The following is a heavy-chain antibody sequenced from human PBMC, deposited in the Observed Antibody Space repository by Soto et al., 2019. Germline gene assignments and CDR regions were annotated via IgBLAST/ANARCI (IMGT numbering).Heavy chain of an antibody. CDR2: IRDRVHSYST. V-gene: IGHV3-72*01. CDR3: VSLWSVTRSRDY. Sequence: EVQLVESGGGLVQPGGSLRLSCAVSGLTFSDHYMGWVRQAPGKGLDWVGRIRDRVHSYSTEYAASVKGRFTISRDDSRNSLYLQMNSLKMEDTDVFYRVSLWSVTRSRDYWGRGTLVTVSS. J-gene: IGHJ4*02. D-gene: IGHD1-20*01. CDR1: GLTFSDHY.